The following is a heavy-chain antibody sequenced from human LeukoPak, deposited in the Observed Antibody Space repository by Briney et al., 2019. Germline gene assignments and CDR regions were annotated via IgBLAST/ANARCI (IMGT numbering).Heavy chain of an antibody. D-gene: IGHD3-9*01. Sequence: PGGSLRLSCAASGFTFSSYAMHWVRQAPGKGLEWVAVISYDGSNKYYADSVKGRFTISRDNSKNSLYLQMNSLRAEDTAVYYCARAPRADDIFFDYWGQGTLVTVSS. CDR1: GFTFSSYA. CDR2: ISYDGSNK. CDR3: ARAPRADDIFFDY. V-gene: IGHV3-30*04. J-gene: IGHJ4*02.